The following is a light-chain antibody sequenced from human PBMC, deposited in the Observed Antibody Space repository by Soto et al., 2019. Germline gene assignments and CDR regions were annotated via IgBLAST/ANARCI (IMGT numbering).Light chain of an antibody. CDR3: QSYDSSLSGWV. J-gene: IGLJ3*02. Sequence: VLTQPPSVSGAPGQRVTISCTESSSNIGAGYDVHWYQQLPGTAPKLLIYGNSNRPSGVPDRFSGSKSGTSASLAITGLQAEDEADYYCQSYDSSLSGWVFGGGTQLTVL. CDR2: GNS. CDR1: SSNIGAGYD. V-gene: IGLV1-40*01.